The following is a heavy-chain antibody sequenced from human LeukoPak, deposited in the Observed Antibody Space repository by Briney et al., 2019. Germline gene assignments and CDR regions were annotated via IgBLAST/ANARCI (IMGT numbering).Heavy chain of an antibody. J-gene: IGHJ4*02. CDR1: GGSISSYY. CDR3: ARDGSGSYLL. Sequence: SETLSLTCTVSGGSISSYYWSWIRQPPGKGLEWIGYIYYSGSTNYNPSLKSRVTISVDTSKNQISLKLSSVTAADTAVYYCARDGSGSYLLWGQGTLVTVSS. V-gene: IGHV4-59*01. CDR2: IYYSGST. D-gene: IGHD3-10*01.